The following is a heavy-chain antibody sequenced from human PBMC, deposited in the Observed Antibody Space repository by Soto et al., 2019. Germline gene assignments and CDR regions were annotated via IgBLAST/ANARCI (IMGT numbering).Heavy chain of an antibody. Sequence: SLRLSCAASGFTFSSYGMHWVCQAPGKGLEWVAVISYDGSNKYYADSVKGRFTISRDNSKNTLYLQMNSLRAEDTAVYYSAKALLWFGELSTYGMDVWGQGTTVTVSS. J-gene: IGHJ6*02. D-gene: IGHD3-10*01. CDR3: AKALLWFGELSTYGMDV. V-gene: IGHV3-30*18. CDR2: ISYDGSNK. CDR1: GFTFSSYG.